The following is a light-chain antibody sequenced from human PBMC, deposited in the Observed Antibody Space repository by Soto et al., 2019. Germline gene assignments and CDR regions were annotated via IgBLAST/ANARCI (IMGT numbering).Light chain of an antibody. Sequence: QSVLTQPPSASGTPGQRVTISCSGSSSNIGSNYLYWYQQLPGTAPKLLIYRNNPRPSGVPDRFSGSKSGTSASLAISCLRSEDEADYYCAAWDDSLSGVVFGGGTKLTVL. CDR3: AAWDDSLSGVV. V-gene: IGLV1-47*01. CDR1: SSNIGSNY. CDR2: RNN. J-gene: IGLJ2*01.